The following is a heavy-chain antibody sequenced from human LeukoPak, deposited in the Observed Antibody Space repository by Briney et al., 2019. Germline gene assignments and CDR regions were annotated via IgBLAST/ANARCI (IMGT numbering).Heavy chain of an antibody. J-gene: IGHJ6*03. CDR2: ISWNSGSI. CDR1: GFTFDDYA. CDR3: ARPNSSGWYGWVYYYMDV. V-gene: IGHV3-9*01. Sequence: GGSLGLSCAASGFTFDDYAMHWVRQAPGKGLEWVSGISWNSGSIGYADSVKGRFTISRDNAKNSLYLQMNSLRAEDTAVYYCARPNSSGWYGWVYYYMDVWGKGTTVTVSS. D-gene: IGHD6-19*01.